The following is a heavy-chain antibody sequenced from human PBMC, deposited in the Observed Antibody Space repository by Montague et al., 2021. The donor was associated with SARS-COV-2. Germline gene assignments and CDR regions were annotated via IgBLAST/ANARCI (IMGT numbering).Heavy chain of an antibody. D-gene: IGHD5-24*01. V-gene: IGHV4-59*01. CDR1: GGSISSYY. CDR2: LYYSGST. Sequence: SETLSLTCTVSGGSISSYYWSWIRQPPGKGLEWIGYLYYSGSTNYNPSLKSRVTISVDTSKNQFSLKLSSVTAADTAVYYCARVFPRWLHFDPYFDYWGKGTPVTVSS. J-gene: IGHJ4*02. CDR3: ARVFPRWLHFDPYFDY.